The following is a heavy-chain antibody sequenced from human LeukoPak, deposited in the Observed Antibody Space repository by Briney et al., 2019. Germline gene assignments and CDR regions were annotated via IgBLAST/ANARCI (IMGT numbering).Heavy chain of an antibody. Sequence: GGSLRLSCAASGFAFSNYALRWVRQAPGKGLDWVSAIHYSGGSTYYADSVKGRFTISRDNSKNTLSLQMNSLRAEDTAVYYCAKGIELWLTYFDHWGQGTLVTASS. CDR1: GFAFSNYA. V-gene: IGHV3-23*01. CDR2: IHYSGGST. D-gene: IGHD5-18*01. J-gene: IGHJ4*02. CDR3: AKGIELWLTYFDH.